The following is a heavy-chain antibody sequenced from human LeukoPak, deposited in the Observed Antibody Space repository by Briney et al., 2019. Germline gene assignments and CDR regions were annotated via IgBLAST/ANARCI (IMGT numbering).Heavy chain of an antibody. V-gene: IGHV4-38-2*01. J-gene: IGHJ4*02. CDR2: IYHSGST. CDR3: ASWYSGSSGLDY. CDR1: GYSISSGYY. D-gene: IGHD1-26*01. Sequence: KPSETLSLTCAVSGYSISSGYYWGWIRQPPGKGLEWIGSIYHSGSTYYNPSLKSRVTISVDTSKNQFSLKLSSVTAADTAVYYCASWYSGSSGLDYWGQGTLVTVPS.